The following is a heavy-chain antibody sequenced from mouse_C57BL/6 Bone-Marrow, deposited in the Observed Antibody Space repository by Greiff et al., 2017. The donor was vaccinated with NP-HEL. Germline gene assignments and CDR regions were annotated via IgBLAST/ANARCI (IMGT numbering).Heavy chain of an antibody. CDR1: GYTSIDYN. Sequence: LQQPGPELVKPGAPVKMPCKALGYTSIDYNMHWLKQSHGKSLEWFGYINLNNGVTSYNQKSRGKATLTVNKSSSTAYMGLRSLASEDSAVYYCEKGQDLYFDYWGQGTTLTVSS. D-gene: IGHD6-1*01. CDR2: INLNNGVT. J-gene: IGHJ2*01. V-gene: IGHV1-22*01. CDR3: EKGQDLYFDY.